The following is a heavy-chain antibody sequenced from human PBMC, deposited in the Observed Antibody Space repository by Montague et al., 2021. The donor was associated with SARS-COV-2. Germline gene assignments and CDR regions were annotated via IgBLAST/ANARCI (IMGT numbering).Heavy chain of an antibody. CDR1: GYSISSGYY. Sequence: SETLSLTCTVSGYSISSGYYWGWIRQPPGKGLEWIGSIYHSGSTXYNPSLKSRVTISVDTPKNQFSLKLSSAAAADTAVYYCARDVRYYDFWSGRAQTSPDYWGQGTLVTVSS. CDR2: IYHSGST. CDR3: ARDVRYYDFWSGRAQTSPDY. V-gene: IGHV4-38-2*02. D-gene: IGHD3-3*01. J-gene: IGHJ4*02.